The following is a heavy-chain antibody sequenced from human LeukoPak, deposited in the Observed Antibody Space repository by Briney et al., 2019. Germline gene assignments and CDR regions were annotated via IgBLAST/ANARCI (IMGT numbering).Heavy chain of an antibody. J-gene: IGHJ3*02. V-gene: IGHV3-7*04. CDR3: ARFGAAALGFDI. D-gene: IGHD6-13*01. CDR1: GFTSSNYW. Sequence: PGGSLRLSCAASGFTSSNYWMSWVRQAPGKGLEWVANVKQDGSEKYYVDSVKGRFTISRDNAKNSLSLQMNSLRAEDTAVYYCARFGAAALGFDIWGQGTMVTVSS. CDR2: VKQDGSEK.